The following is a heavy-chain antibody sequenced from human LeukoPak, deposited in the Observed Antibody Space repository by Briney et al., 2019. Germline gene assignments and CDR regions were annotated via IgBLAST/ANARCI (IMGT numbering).Heavy chain of an antibody. CDR2: IRGGGSDI. D-gene: IGHD3-22*01. J-gene: IGHJ4*02. V-gene: IGHV3-11*01. CDR3: AKDIYDSSGYYYFDH. CDR1: GFTFSDYY. Sequence: GGSLRLSCAASGFTFSDYYMSWIRQAPGKGLECVSYIRGGGSDIYYADSVKGRFTISRDNAKNSLYLQMNSLRAEDTALYYCAKDIYDSSGYYYFDHWGQGTLVTVSS.